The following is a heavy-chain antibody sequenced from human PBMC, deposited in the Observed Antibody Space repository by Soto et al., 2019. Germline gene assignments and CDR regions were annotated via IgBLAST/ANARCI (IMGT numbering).Heavy chain of an antibody. CDR1: GYTFGSYG. J-gene: IGHJ4*02. Sequence: GASVKVSCKASGYTFGSYGINWVRQAPGQGLEWMGWISTYNGKTNYAQKVQGRVTMTTDTSTSTAYMELKSLKSDDTAVYYCARRFGDPSSAAGFDYWGQGTLVTAPQ. D-gene: IGHD4-17*01. V-gene: IGHV1-18*01. CDR2: ISTYNGKT. CDR3: ARRFGDPSSAAGFDY.